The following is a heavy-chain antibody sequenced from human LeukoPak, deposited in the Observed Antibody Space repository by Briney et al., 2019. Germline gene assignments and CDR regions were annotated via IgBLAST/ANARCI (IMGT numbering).Heavy chain of an antibody. Sequence: GGSLRLSCAASGFTVSSNYMSWVRQAPGKGLEWVSAISGSGGSTYYADSVKGRFTISRDNSKNTLYLQMNSLRAEDTAVYYCAKVTSFGVVIINYYYYMDVWGKGTTVTVSS. CDR3: AKVTSFGVVIINYYYYMDV. CDR2: ISGSGGST. V-gene: IGHV3-23*01. J-gene: IGHJ6*03. CDR1: GFTVSSNY. D-gene: IGHD3-3*01.